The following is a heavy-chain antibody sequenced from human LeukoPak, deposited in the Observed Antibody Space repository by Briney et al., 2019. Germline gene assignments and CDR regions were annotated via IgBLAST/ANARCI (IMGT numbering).Heavy chain of an antibody. Sequence: PGGSLRLSCSASGFSFRTYAIHWVRQAPGKGLEWVSVIYSGGSTYYADSVKGRFTISRDNSKNTLYLQMNSLRAEDTAVYYCARHYSGYDDDAFDIWGQGTMVTVSS. CDR1: GFSFRTYA. D-gene: IGHD5-12*01. CDR2: IYSGGST. CDR3: ARHYSGYDDDAFDI. V-gene: IGHV3-53*01. J-gene: IGHJ3*02.